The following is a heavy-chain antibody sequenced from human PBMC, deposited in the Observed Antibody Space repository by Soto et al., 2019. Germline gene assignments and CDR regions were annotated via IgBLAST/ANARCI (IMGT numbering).Heavy chain of an antibody. D-gene: IGHD3-10*01. CDR2: INHSGST. Sequence: SETLSLTCAVYGRSFSGYYWSWIRQPPGKGLEWIGEINHSGSTNYNPSLKSRVTISVDTSKNQFSLKLSSVTAADTAVYYCARGLRGRFVVVRGNYYYYMVVWGTGTTVTVSS. CDR3: ARGLRGRFVVVRGNYYYYMVV. CDR1: GRSFSGYY. V-gene: IGHV4-34*01. J-gene: IGHJ6*03.